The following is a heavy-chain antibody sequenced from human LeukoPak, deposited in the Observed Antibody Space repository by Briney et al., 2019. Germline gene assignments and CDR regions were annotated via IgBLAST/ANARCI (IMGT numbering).Heavy chain of an antibody. V-gene: IGHV3-21*01. J-gene: IGHJ6*04. Sequence: PGGSLRLSCEASGFTFSSYSMNWVRQAPGKGLEWVSSISSSSSYIYYADSVKGRFTISRDNAKNSLYLQMNSLRAEDTAVYYCARDPLRYFDWLLGPYGMDVWGKGTTVTVSS. CDR2: ISSSSSYI. CDR3: ARDPLRYFDWLLGPYGMDV. D-gene: IGHD3-9*01. CDR1: GFTFSSYS.